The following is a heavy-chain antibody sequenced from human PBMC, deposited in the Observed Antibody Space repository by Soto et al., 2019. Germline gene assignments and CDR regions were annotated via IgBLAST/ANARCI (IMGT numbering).Heavy chain of an antibody. J-gene: IGHJ6*02. D-gene: IGHD1-20*01. CDR1: GFTFSSYG. CDR3: AKPVGIGLDYYGMDV. CDR2: ISYDGSNK. V-gene: IGHV3-30*18. Sequence: GGSLRLSCAASGFTFSSYGMHWVRQAPGKGLEWVAVISYDGSNKYYADSVKGRFTISRDNSKNTLYLQMNSLRAEDTAVYYCAKPVGIGLDYYGMDVWGQGTTVTVSS.